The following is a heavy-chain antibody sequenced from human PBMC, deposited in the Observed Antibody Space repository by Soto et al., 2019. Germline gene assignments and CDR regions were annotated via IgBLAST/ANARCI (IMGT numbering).Heavy chain of an antibody. CDR1: GGTFSSYA. Sequence: GASVKVSCKASGGTFSSYAISWVRQAPGQGLEWMGGIIPIFGTANHAQKFQGRVTITADESTSTAYMELSSLRSEDTAVYYCAREGGIVGAIDYWGQGTLVTVSS. CDR3: AREGGIVGAIDY. V-gene: IGHV1-69*13. D-gene: IGHD1-26*01. CDR2: IIPIFGTA. J-gene: IGHJ4*02.